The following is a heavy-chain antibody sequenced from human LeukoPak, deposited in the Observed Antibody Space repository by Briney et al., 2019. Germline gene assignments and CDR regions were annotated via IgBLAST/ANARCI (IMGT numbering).Heavy chain of an antibody. J-gene: IGHJ5*02. CDR2: ISAYNGNT. Sequence: ALVKVSCKDSGYTFTSYGISWVRQAPGQGLEWMGWISAYNGNTNYAQKLHGRVTMTTDTSTSTAYMELRSLRSDDTAVYYCARDPADFWSGYYIGFRAAWFDPWGQGTLVTVSS. CDR3: ARDPADFWSGYYIGFRAAWFDP. CDR1: GYTFTSYG. V-gene: IGHV1-18*01. D-gene: IGHD3-3*01.